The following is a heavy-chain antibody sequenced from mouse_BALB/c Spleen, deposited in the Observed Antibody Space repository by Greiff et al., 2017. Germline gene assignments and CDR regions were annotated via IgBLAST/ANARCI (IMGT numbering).Heavy chain of an antibody. CDR3: ARQAIYDGYYYFDY. Sequence: DVKLVESGGGLVKPGGSLKLSCAASGFTFSSYAMSWVRQTPEKRLEWVATISSGGSYTYYPDSVKGRFTISRDNAKNTLYLQMSSLRSEDTAMYYCARQAIYDGYYYFDYWGQGTTLTVSS. J-gene: IGHJ2*01. D-gene: IGHD2-3*01. V-gene: IGHV5-9-3*01. CDR2: ISSGGSYT. CDR1: GFTFSSYA.